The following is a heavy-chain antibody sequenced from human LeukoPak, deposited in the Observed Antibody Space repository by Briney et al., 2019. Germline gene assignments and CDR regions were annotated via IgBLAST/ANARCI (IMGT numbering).Heavy chain of an antibody. Sequence: PSETLSLTCTVSDYSISSVYYWGCIRQPLGKGPEWIGSIYHTGSTYYNPPLENRVTISVDTSKNQLSLKLTSVTAADTAVYYCARDSKREWFDYWGQGTLVTVAS. CDR1: DYSISSVYY. CDR2: IYHTGST. CDR3: ARDSKREWFDY. J-gene: IGHJ5*01. D-gene: IGHD2/OR15-2a*01. V-gene: IGHV4-38-2*02.